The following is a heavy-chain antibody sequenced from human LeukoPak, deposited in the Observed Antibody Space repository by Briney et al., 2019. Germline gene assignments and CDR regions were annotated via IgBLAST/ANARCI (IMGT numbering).Heavy chain of an antibody. Sequence: GASVKVSCKASGYTFTSYGISWVRQAPGQGLEWMGGIIPIFGTANYAQKFQGRVTITADESTSTAYMELSSLRSEDTAVYYCASSYYDSSGYYYFDYWGQGTLVTVSS. V-gene: IGHV1-69*13. CDR2: IIPIFGTA. D-gene: IGHD3-22*01. J-gene: IGHJ4*02. CDR3: ASSYYDSSGYYYFDY. CDR1: GYTFTSYG.